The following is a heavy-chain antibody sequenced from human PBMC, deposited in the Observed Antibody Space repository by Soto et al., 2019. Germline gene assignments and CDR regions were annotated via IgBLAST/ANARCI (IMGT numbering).Heavy chain of an antibody. V-gene: IGHV4-38-2*02. D-gene: IGHD3-10*01. Sequence: SAPVSLACSFSGYSSISVDYWLCIRHPRGKGLEWIGSIYHSGSTYYNPSLKSRVTISVDTSKNQFSLKLSSVTAAANAVYYCARGPKMINLRKWFAQWGTGHMVTVS. CDR1: GYSSISVDY. J-gene: IGHJ4*02. CDR3: ARGPKMINLRKWFAQ. CDR2: IYHSGST.